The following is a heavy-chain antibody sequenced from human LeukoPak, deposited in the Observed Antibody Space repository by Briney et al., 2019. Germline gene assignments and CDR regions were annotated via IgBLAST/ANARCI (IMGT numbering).Heavy chain of an antibody. V-gene: IGHV4-34*01. Sequence: SETLSLTCAVYGESFSGYYWSWIRQPPGKGLEWIGEINHSGSTNYNPSLKSRVTISVDTSKNQFSLKLSSVTAADTAVYYCASLITGRRTGYYYYGMDVWGQGTTVTVSS. D-gene: IGHD3-16*02. CDR2: INHSGST. CDR1: GESFSGYY. J-gene: IGHJ6*02. CDR3: ASLITGRRTGYYYYGMDV.